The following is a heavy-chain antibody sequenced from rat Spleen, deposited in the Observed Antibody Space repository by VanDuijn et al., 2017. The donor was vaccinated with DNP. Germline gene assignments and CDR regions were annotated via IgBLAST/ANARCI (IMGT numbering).Heavy chain of an antibody. CDR2: IFYDGSRT. CDR1: GFTFSNYY. D-gene: IGHD1-2*01. J-gene: IGHJ4*01. Sequence: EVQLVESGGGLVQPGRSLKLSCAASGFTFSNYYMAWVRQVPKKGLEWVATIFYDGSRTYYRDSVKGRFTISRDNAKSTLYLQMDSLRSEDTATYYCARSPYSSYMGAMDAWGQGTSVTVSS. V-gene: IGHV5-7*01. CDR3: ARSPYSSYMGAMDA.